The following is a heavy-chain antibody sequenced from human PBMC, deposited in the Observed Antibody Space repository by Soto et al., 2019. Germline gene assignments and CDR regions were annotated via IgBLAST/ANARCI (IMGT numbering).Heavy chain of an antibody. J-gene: IGHJ5*02. D-gene: IGHD6-13*01. CDR2: FYWDDDK. CDR1: GFSLSTNGVA. V-gene: IGHV2-5*04. Sequence: QITLKESGPTLVKPTETLTLTCTFSGFSLSTNGVAVGWIRQPPGKALEWLGLFYWDDDKRYSPSLEGRLTITRDTSKNQVVLTLTNMDPVDAGTYYCVYRKGAATGMGNWFDPWGQGIPVTVSS. CDR3: VYRKGAATGMGNWFDP.